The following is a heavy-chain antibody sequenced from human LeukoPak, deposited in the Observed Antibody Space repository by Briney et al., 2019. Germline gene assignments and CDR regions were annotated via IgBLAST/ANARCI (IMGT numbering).Heavy chain of an antibody. Sequence: SETLSLTCTVSGGSISSYYWSWIRQPPGMGLEWIGYIYYSGSTNYNPSLKSRVTISLDTSKNQFSLKLSSVTAADTAVYYCASRTYSGWYVYWGQGTLVTVSS. V-gene: IGHV4-59*01. CDR3: ASRTYSGWYVY. CDR2: IYYSGST. J-gene: IGHJ4*02. CDR1: GGSISSYY. D-gene: IGHD6-19*01.